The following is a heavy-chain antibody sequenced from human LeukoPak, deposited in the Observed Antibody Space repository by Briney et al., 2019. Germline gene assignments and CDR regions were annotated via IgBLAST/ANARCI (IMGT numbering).Heavy chain of an antibody. Sequence: GGSLRLSCAASGFPFSGYWMHWVRQAPGKGLEWVSSISSSGSYIYYADSVKGRFTISRDNAKNSLYLQMNSLRAEDTGVYYCARDFSSGMDVWGQGTTVTVSS. D-gene: IGHD6-19*01. V-gene: IGHV3-21*01. CDR2: ISSSGSYI. CDR1: GFPFSGYW. J-gene: IGHJ6*02. CDR3: ARDFSSGMDV.